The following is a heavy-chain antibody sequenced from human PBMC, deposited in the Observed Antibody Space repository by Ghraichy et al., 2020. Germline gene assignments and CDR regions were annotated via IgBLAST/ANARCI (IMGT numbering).Heavy chain of an antibody. Sequence: SETLSLTCTVSGGSISSSSYYWGWIRQPPGKGLEWIGSIYYSGSTYYNPSLKSRVTISVDTSKNQFSLKLSSVTAADTAVYYCAGRWGSSSWLGWFDPWGQGTLVTVSS. CDR2: IYYSGST. J-gene: IGHJ5*02. CDR1: GGSISSSSYY. V-gene: IGHV4-39*01. CDR3: AGRWGSSSWLGWFDP. D-gene: IGHD6-6*01.